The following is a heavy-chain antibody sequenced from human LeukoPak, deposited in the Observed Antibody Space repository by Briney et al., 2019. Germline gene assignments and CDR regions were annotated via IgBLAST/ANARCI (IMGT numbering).Heavy chain of an antibody. Sequence: GESLKISCKGSGYSFTNYWISWVRQMPGKGLEWMGKIHPSDSYANYSPSFQGHVTISADKSITTAYLQWGSLKASDTAMYYCARDYYDSSGSDAFDIWGQGTMVTVYS. D-gene: IGHD3-22*01. J-gene: IGHJ3*02. V-gene: IGHV5-10-1*01. CDR2: IHPSDSYA. CDR3: ARDYYDSSGSDAFDI. CDR1: GYSFTNYW.